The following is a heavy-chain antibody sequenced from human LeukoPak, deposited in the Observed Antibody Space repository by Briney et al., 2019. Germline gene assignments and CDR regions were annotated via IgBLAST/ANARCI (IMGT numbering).Heavy chain of an antibody. CDR2: IYHSGST. CDR1: GGSISSSNW. Sequence: SGTLSLTCAVSGGSISSSNWWSWVRQPPGKGLEWIGEIYHSGSTNYNPSLKSRVTISVDKSKNQFSLKLSSVTAADTAVYYCARVLGSAATPYNWFDPWGQGTLVTVSS. J-gene: IGHJ5*02. CDR3: ARVLGSAATPYNWFDP. V-gene: IGHV4-4*02. D-gene: IGHD2-15*01.